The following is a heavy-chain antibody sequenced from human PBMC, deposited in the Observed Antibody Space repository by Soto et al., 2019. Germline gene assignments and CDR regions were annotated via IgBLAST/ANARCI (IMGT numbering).Heavy chain of an antibody. J-gene: IGHJ4*02. CDR1: GFTFSSYA. CDR3: ARDPGWSRYFDY. D-gene: IGHD2-15*01. CDR2: ISYDGSNK. V-gene: IGHV3-30-3*01. Sequence: QVQLVESGGGVVQPGRSLRLSCAASGFTFSSYAMHWVRQAPGKGLEWVAVISYDGSNKYYADSVKGRFTISRDNSKNTLYLQMNSLRAEDTAVNYCARDPGWSRYFDYWGQGTLVTVSS.